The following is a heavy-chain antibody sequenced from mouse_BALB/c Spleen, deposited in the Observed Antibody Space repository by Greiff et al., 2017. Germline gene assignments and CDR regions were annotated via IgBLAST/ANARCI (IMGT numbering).Heavy chain of an antibody. CDR3: ARQRGVNAGFAY. CDR1: GFTFSSYT. Sequence: EVKLVESGGGLVQPGGSLKLSCAASGFTFSSYTMSWVRKTPEKRLEWVAYISNGGGSTYYPDTVKGRFTISRDNAKNTLYLQMSSLKSEDTAVYYCARQRGVNAGFAYWGQGTLVTVSA. D-gene: IGHD2-12*01. V-gene: IGHV5-12-2*01. CDR2: ISNGGGST. J-gene: IGHJ3*01.